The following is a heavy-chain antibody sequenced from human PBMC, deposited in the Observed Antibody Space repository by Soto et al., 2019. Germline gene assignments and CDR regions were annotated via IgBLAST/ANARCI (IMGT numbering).Heavy chain of an antibody. CDR1: GFTVSGNY. CDR2: IYTGGNT. Sequence: EVQLVESGGGLVQPGGSLRLSCAVSGFTVSGNYMSWVRQAPGKGLEWVSVIYTGGNTFYADSVKGRFTISRDNSKNTLYLQMNSLRAEDTAVYYCARDRYGSWLDYWSQGTLVAVSS. V-gene: IGHV3-66*01. D-gene: IGHD6-13*01. J-gene: IGHJ4*02. CDR3: ARDRYGSWLDY.